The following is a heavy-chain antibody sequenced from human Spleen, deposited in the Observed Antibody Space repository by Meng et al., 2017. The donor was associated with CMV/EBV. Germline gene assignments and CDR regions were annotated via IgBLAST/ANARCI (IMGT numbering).Heavy chain of an antibody. V-gene: IGHV3-9*01. CDR1: GFTFSSFS. CDR2: ISWNSGSI. Sequence: GGSLRLSCAASGFTFSSFSMNWVRQAPGRGLEWVSGISWNSGSIGYADSVKGRFTISRDNAKNSLYLQMNSLRAEDTALYYCAKAIRVVVSDAFDIWGQGTMVTVSS. J-gene: IGHJ3*02. D-gene: IGHD3-22*01. CDR3: AKAIRVVVSDAFDI.